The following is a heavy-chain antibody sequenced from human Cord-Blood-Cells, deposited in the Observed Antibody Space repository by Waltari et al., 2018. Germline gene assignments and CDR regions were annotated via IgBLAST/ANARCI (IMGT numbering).Heavy chain of an antibody. CDR3: AHMEPLLRAFYY. D-gene: IGHD3-22*01. J-gene: IGHJ4*02. Sequence: QITLKESGPTLVKPTQTLTLTCTFSGFSLSTSGVGVGWIRQPPGKALEWLALIYWDDDKRYSPSLKSRLTITKDTSKNQVVLTMTNMDPVDTVTYYCAHMEPLLRAFYYWGQGTLVTVSS. V-gene: IGHV2-5*02. CDR1: GFSLSTSGVG. CDR2: IYWDDDK.